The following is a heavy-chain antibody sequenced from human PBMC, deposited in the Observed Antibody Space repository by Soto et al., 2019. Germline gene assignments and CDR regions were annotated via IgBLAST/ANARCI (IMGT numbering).Heavy chain of an antibody. CDR2: ISYDGSNK. CDR1: GFTFSSYA. D-gene: IGHD3-3*01. CDR3: ARDPNVLRFLEWLSPTYGMDV. J-gene: IGHJ6*02. V-gene: IGHV3-30-3*01. Sequence: GGSLRLSCAASGFTFSSYAMHWVRQAPGKGLEWVAVISYDGSNKYYADSVKGRFTISRDNSKNTLYLQMNSLRAEDTAVYYCARDPNVLRFLEWLSPTYGMDVWGQGTTVTVSS.